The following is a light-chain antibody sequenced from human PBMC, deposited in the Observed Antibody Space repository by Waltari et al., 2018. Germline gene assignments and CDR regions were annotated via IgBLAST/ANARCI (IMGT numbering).Light chain of an antibody. V-gene: IGKV3-15*01. J-gene: IGKJ2*01. CDR2: GAS. CDR1: QSINSN. Sequence: ELVVTQSPATLSVSPGERASLSCRASQSINSNLAWLQQKPGQPPRLLIYGASTRATGIPAKFSGSWSGTEFTLTISSLQSEDSAVYYCQQYNNWPPGYIFGQGTKLEIK. CDR3: QQYNNWPPGYI.